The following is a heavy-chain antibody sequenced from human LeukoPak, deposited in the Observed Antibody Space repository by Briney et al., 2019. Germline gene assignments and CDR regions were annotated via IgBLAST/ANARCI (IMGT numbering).Heavy chain of an antibody. Sequence: GESLKISCKGSGYSFTSYWIGWVRQMPGKGLEWMGIIFPGDSDTRYSPSFEGQVTISADKSISTAYLQWSSLKASDTALYYCARAFRCSGGRCYADYWGQGTQVTVSS. CDR3: ARAFRCSGGRCYADY. V-gene: IGHV5-51*01. J-gene: IGHJ4*02. D-gene: IGHD2-15*01. CDR1: GYSFTSYW. CDR2: IFPGDSDT.